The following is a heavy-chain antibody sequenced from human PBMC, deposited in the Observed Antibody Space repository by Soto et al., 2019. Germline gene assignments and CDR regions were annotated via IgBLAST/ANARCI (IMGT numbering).Heavy chain of an antibody. D-gene: IGHD3-9*01. CDR3: AKEGYDVSTGYFDAFDV. J-gene: IGHJ3*01. Sequence: EVQLLESGGVWIQPGGSLRLSCRVSGLTFISYGMNWVRQAPGKGLEWVSFISGRGDTTYYADSVRGRFTISRDNSMNTLYLQMNTVRAEDTAVYYCAKEGYDVSTGYFDAFDVWGQGTVVTVSS. V-gene: IGHV3-23*01. CDR2: ISGRGDTT. CDR1: GLTFISYG.